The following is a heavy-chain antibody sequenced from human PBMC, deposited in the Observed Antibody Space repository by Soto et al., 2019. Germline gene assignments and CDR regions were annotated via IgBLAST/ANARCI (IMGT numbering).Heavy chain of an antibody. CDR2: FYYTGSI. Sequence: QVQLQESGPGLVKPSETLSLTCTVSGGSVSSGNYYWSWIRQPPGKGLEWIGYFYYTGSINYNPSLKSRVTIFIDASKNQFALTLYSVTAADTAVYYCARSMFYSDDTNYSPFEYWGQGTLVTASS. V-gene: IGHV4-61*01. J-gene: IGHJ4*02. D-gene: IGHD3-22*01. CDR1: GGSVSSGNYY. CDR3: ARSMFYSDDTNYSPFEY.